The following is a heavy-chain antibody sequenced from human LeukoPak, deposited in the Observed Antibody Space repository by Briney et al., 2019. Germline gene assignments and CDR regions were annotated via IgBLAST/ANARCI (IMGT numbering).Heavy chain of an antibody. V-gene: IGHV3-21*01. CDR3: ARLPRSSAWYYDY. J-gene: IGHJ4*02. Sequence: GGSLRLSCAASGFTFSSYSMNWVRQAPGKGLEWVSSISSSSSYIYYADSVKGRFTISRDNAKNSLYLQMNSLRAEDTAVYYCARLPRSSAWYYDYWGQGTLVTVSS. CDR1: GFTFSSYS. D-gene: IGHD6-19*01. CDR2: ISSSSSYI.